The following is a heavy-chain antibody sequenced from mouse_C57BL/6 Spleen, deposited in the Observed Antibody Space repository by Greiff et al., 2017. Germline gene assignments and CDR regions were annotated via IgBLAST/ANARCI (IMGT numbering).Heavy chain of an antibody. D-gene: IGHD2-3*01. CDR2: INPGSGGT. Sequence: VQLQQSGAELVRPGTSVKVSCKASGYAFTNYLIEWVKQRPGQGLEWIGVINPGSGGTNYNEKFKGKATLTADKSSSTAYMQLSRLTSEDSAVYFCARWVYDGYFDDWGQGTTLTVSS. CDR1: GYAFTNYL. J-gene: IGHJ2*01. CDR3: ARWVYDGYFDD. V-gene: IGHV1-54*01.